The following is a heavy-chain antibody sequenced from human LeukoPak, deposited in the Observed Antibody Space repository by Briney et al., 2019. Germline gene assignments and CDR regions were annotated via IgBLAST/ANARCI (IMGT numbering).Heavy chain of an antibody. CDR2: INHSGST. J-gene: IGHJ4*02. Sequence: SETLSLTCAVYGGSFSGYYWSWIRQPPGKGREWIGEINHSGSTNYNPSLKSRVTISVDTSKNQFSLKLSSVTAADTAVYYCAREAVHYYDSSGLGEYYFDYWGQGTLVTVSS. D-gene: IGHD3-22*01. CDR3: AREAVHYYDSSGLGEYYFDY. CDR1: GGSFSGYY. V-gene: IGHV4-34*01.